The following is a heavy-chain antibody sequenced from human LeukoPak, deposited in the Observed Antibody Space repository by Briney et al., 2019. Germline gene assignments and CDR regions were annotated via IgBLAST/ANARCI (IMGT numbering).Heavy chain of an antibody. CDR1: GYTFINYN. D-gene: IGHD6-19*01. CDR3: ARRSGWS. V-gene: IGHV1-46*01. J-gene: IGHJ5*02. CDR2: IKPGGGGT. Sequence: ASVKVSCKASGYTFINYNIYWFRQAPGQGPEWMGKIKPGGGGTTYSQKFQGRLSVTGDPSTSTVYMELTSLISEDTAVYYCARRSGWSLGQGTLVSVSS.